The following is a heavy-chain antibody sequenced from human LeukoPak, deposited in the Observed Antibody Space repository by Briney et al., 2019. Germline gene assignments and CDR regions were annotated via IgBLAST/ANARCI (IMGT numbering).Heavy chain of an antibody. CDR3: ARDDYYAPGNYYNTFDS. Sequence: SETLSLTCTVSGGSISSYYWSWVRQPPGKGLEWIGYINYSGRTNYNPSLTSGGTISVEKTKKQFSLRLSSVTDADTAVYYCARDDYYAPGNYYNTFDSWGQGTLVTVSS. CDR2: INYSGRT. J-gene: IGHJ4*02. D-gene: IGHD3-10*01. V-gene: IGHV4-59*01. CDR1: GGSISSYY.